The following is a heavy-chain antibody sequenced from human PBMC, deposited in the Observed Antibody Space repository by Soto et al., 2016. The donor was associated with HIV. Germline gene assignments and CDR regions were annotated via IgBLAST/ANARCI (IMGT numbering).Heavy chain of an antibody. J-gene: IGHJ5*02. V-gene: IGHV1-8*03. CDR2: MNPNSGNT. CDR3: ARGSGWYVRARSWFDP. Sequence: QVQLVQSGAEVRKPGASVKVSCKASGYTFTSYDINWVRQATGQGLEWMGWMNPNSGNTGYAQKFQGRVTITRNTSISTAYMELSSLRSEDTAVYYCARGSGWYVRARSWFDPGAREPWSPSPQ. CDR1: GYTFTSYD. D-gene: IGHD6-19*01.